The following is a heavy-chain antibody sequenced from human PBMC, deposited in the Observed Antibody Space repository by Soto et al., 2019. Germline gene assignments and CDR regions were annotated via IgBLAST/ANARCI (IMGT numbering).Heavy chain of an antibody. D-gene: IGHD2-2*01. CDR3: ARSLVPAAMPGDNWFDP. J-gene: IGHJ5*02. CDR2: IIPILGIA. Sequence: SVKVSCKASGGTFRSYTISWVRQAPGQGLEWMGRIIPILGIANYAQKFQGRVTITADKSTSTAYMELSSLRSEDTAVYYCARSLVPAAMPGDNWFDPWGQGTLVTVSS. V-gene: IGHV1-69*02. CDR1: GGTFRSYT.